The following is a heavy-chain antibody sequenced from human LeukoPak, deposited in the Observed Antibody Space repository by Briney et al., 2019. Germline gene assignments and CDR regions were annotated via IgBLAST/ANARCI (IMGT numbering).Heavy chain of an antibody. Sequence: SETLSLTCTVSGNSISSGDNYWSWIRQPAGKGLEWIGRIYTSGSTNYNPSLKSRVTISGDTSKNQFSLRLSSVTAADTAVYYCARDSSGWSPGPFDYWGQGTLVTVSS. CDR3: ARDSSGWSPGPFDY. D-gene: IGHD6-19*01. V-gene: IGHV4-61*02. J-gene: IGHJ4*02. CDR1: GNSISSGDNY. CDR2: IYTSGST.